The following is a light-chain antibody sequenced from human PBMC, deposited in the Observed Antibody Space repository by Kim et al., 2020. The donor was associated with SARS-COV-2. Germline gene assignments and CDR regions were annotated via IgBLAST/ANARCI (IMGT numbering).Light chain of an antibody. CDR3: QQYGSSPDT. J-gene: IGKJ2*01. CDR2: GAS. V-gene: IGKV3-20*01. Sequence: PGERATLSCRASPSVSSSYLGWYQQKPGQAPRLLIYGASSRAVGIPDRFSGSGSGTDFTLTISRLEPEDFAVYYCQQYGSSPDTFGQGTKLEI. CDR1: PSVSSSY.